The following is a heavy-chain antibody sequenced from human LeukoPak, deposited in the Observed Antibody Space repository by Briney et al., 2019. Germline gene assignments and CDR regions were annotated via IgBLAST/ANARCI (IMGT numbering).Heavy chain of an antibody. Sequence: PGGSLRLSCAASGFTFSSYSMNWVRQAPGKGLEWVSYISSSSSTIYYADSVKGRFTISRDNAKNSLYLQMNSLRAEDTAVYYCARRYYYDSSAPFDYWGQGTLVTVSS. CDR2: ISSSSSTI. CDR3: ARRYYYDSSAPFDY. D-gene: IGHD3-22*01. V-gene: IGHV3-48*01. J-gene: IGHJ4*02. CDR1: GFTFSSYS.